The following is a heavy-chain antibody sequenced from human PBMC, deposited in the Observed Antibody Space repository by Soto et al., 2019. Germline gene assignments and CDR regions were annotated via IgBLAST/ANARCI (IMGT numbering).Heavy chain of an antibody. CDR1: GGSINTGGFS. J-gene: IGHJ6*02. CDR2: IDGRGSTT. Sequence: QVQLQESGPGLVKPSQTLSLTCTVSGGSINTGGFSWTWIRQHPGKGLEWIGYIDGRGSTTSYHPPRKRRVTISVDTSRNQFSLKLRSVTDADTAVYFCARDRVAIVPGAIGYYYYGLDVWGQGTTVTVSS. V-gene: IGHV4-31*03. CDR3: ARDRVAIVPGAIGYYYYGLDV. D-gene: IGHD2-2*01.